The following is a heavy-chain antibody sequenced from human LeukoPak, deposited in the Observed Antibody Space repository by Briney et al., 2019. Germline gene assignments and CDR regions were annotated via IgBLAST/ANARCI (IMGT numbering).Heavy chain of an antibody. J-gene: IGHJ4*02. Sequence: GGSLRLSCAASGFTFSNYWMSWVRQAPGKGLEWVAIIKTDESEKYYVDSVKGRFTISRDNAKNSLYLQMNSLRVEDTALYYCASDDGRGYGSDHWGQGTLVTVSS. CDR2: IKTDESEK. CDR1: GFTFSNYW. D-gene: IGHD5-18*01. CDR3: ASDDGRGYGSDH. V-gene: IGHV3-7*01.